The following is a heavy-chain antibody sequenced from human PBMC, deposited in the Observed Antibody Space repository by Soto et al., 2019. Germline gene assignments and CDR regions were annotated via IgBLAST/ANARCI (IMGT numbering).Heavy chain of an antibody. CDR1: GDTFSIYT. V-gene: IGHV1-69*02. Sequence: QVQLVQSGSEVKKPGSSVKVSCKASGDTFSIYTISWVLQAPGQGLEWMGRVIPIFDITSYTQRFQGRVTITADKSTTTVYMELSSLRSEDTAVYYCARDRDNSNWPNFDFWGQGTLVTVSS. D-gene: IGHD6-13*01. CDR3: ARDRDNSNWPNFDF. CDR2: VIPIFDIT. J-gene: IGHJ4*02.